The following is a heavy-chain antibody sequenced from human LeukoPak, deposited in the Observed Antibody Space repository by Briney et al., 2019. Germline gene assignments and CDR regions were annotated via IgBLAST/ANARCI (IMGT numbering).Heavy chain of an antibody. CDR1: GFTFSSYA. V-gene: IGHV3-21*01. Sequence: GGSLRLSCAASGFTFSSYAMNWVRQAPGKGLEWVSSISSSSSYIYYADSVKGRFTISRDNAKNSLYLQMNSLRAGDTAVYYCARDLTDRVVILDYWGQGTLVTVSS. CDR3: ARDLTDRVVILDY. CDR2: ISSSSSYI. D-gene: IGHD3-3*01. J-gene: IGHJ4*02.